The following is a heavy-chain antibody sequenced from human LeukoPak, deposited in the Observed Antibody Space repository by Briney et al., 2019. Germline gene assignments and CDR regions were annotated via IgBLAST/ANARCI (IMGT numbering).Heavy chain of an antibody. V-gene: IGHV4-34*01. CDR3: ARHEILYYGSGSYSYWFDP. J-gene: IGHJ5*02. CDR1: GESFSGYY. CDR2: INDSGST. Sequence: TSETLSLTCAVYGESFSGYYWSWIRQPPGKGLEWIGEINDSGSTNYNPSLKSRVTISVDTSKNQFSLKLSSVTAADTAVYYCARHEILYYGSGSYSYWFDPWGQGTLVTVSS. D-gene: IGHD3-10*01.